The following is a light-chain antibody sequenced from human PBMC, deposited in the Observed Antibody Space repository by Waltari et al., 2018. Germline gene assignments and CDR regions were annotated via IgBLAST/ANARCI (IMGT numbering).Light chain of an antibody. Sequence: QSALTQPRSVSGSPGQSINLSCTGTNRDIGAFNYVSWYQHHPGKAPKLDIYDASTRPAGVPARYSGSKSGNTASRTISGLQAEDEATYYCSSYTGSYSFVIFGGGTEMTVL. J-gene: IGLJ2*01. CDR2: DAS. V-gene: IGLV2-11*01. CDR3: SSYTGSYSFVI. CDR1: NRDIGAFNY.